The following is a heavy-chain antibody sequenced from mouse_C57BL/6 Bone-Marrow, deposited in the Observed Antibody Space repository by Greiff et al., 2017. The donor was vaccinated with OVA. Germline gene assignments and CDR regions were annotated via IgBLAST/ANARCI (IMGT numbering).Heavy chain of an antibody. J-gene: IGHJ1*03. CDR3: TRPSGSSNWYFDV. V-gene: IGHV6-6*01. CDR1: GFTFSDAW. CDR2: IRNKANNHAT. Sequence: EVKVEESGGGLVQPGGSMKLSCAASGFTFSDAWMDWVRQSPEKGLEWVAEIRNKANNHATYYAESVKGRFTISRDDSKSSVYLQMNSLRAEDTGIYYCTRPSGSSNWYFDVWGTGTTVTVSS. D-gene: IGHD1-1*01.